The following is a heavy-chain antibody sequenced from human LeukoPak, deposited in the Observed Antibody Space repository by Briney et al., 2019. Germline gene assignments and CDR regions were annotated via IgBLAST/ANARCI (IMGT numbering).Heavy chain of an antibody. Sequence: PGGSLRLSCAASGFTFSSYWMGWVRQAPGKGLEWVANIKQDGSEKYYVDSVKGRFTISRDNAKNSLYLQMNSLRAEDTAVYYCARCEGWQYAEYFQHWGQGTLVTVSS. D-gene: IGHD2-15*01. V-gene: IGHV3-7*03. CDR1: GFTFSSYW. J-gene: IGHJ1*01. CDR2: IKQDGSEK. CDR3: ARCEGWQYAEYFQH.